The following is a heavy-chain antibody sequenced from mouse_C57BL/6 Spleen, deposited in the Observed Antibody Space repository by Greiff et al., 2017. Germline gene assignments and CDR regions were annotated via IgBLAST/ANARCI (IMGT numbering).Heavy chain of an antibody. CDR2: IYPGDGDT. J-gene: IGHJ4*01. V-gene: IGHV1-82*01. CDR3: VSGQLRLRYAMDY. CDR1: GYAFSSSW. D-gene: IGHD3-2*02. Sequence: QVQLQQSGPELVKPGASVKISCKASGYAFSSSWMNWVKQRPGKGLEWIGRIYPGDGDTNYNGKFKGKATLTADKSSSTAYMQLSSLTSEDSAVYFCVSGQLRLRYAMDYWGQGTSVTVSS.